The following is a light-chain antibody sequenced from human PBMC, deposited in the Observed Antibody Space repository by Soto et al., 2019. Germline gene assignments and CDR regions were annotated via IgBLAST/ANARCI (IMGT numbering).Light chain of an antibody. CDR3: QRYDTYSWT. Sequence: RMTQSPSTLSTSVEDKVTITCRPSQSISSWLAWYQKKPGKAPKLLIYAASGVASGVPSRFSGSVSGTEFTLTIISLQPDDFATYYCQRYDTYSWTFGQGSKV. V-gene: IGKV1-5*03. CDR1: QSISSW. CDR2: AAS. J-gene: IGKJ1*01.